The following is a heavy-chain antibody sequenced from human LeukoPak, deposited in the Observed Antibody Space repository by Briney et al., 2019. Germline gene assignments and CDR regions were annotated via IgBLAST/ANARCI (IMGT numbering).Heavy chain of an antibody. CDR3: ARSAIDAFDI. D-gene: IGHD6-25*01. CDR2: IYYSGTT. Sequence: PSETLSLTCTVSGGSISNYYWSWIRQPPGKGLEWIGYIYYSGTTHYNPSLKSRVTISIDTSKNQFSLKLTSVAAADTAVYYCARSAIDAFDIWGQGTMVTVSS. CDR1: GGSISNYY. V-gene: IGHV4-59*01. J-gene: IGHJ3*02.